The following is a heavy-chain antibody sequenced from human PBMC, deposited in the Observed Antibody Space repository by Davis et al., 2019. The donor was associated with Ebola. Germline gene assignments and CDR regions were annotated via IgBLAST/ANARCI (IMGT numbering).Heavy chain of an antibody. CDR3: ASGIQLWLVDY. V-gene: IGHV1-18*01. CDR2: ISAYNGNT. J-gene: IGHJ4*02. D-gene: IGHD5-18*01. CDR1: GGTFSSYA. Sequence: AASVKVSCKASGGTFSSYAISWVRQAPGQGLEWMGWISAYNGNTNYAQKLQGRVTMTTDTSTSTAYMELRSLRSDDTAVYYCASGIQLWLVDYWGQGTLVTVSS.